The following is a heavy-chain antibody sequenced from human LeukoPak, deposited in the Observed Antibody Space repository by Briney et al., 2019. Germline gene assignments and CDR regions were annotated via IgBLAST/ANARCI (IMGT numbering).Heavy chain of an antibody. CDR1: GFTFSNAW. V-gene: IGHV3-15*07. Sequence: GGSLRLSCAASGFTFSNAWMNWVRQAPGKGLEWVGRIKSKTDGGTTDYAAPVKGRFTISRDDSKNTLYLQMNSLKTEDTAVYYCARARSGWDYYFDYWGQGTLVTVSS. J-gene: IGHJ4*02. D-gene: IGHD3-22*01. CDR3: ARARSGWDYYFDY. CDR2: IKSKTDGGTT.